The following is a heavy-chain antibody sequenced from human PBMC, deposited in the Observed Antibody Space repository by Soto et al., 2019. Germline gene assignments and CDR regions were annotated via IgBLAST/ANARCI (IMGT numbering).Heavy chain of an antibody. D-gene: IGHD1-26*01. CDR2: IYYSGST. CDR3: ARHSGSYPFDY. J-gene: IGHJ4*02. CDR1: GGSISSSSYY. Sequence: SETLSLTCTVSGGSISSSSYYWGWIRQPPGKGLEWIGSIYYSGSTYYNPSLKSRVTISVDTSKNQFSLKLSPVTAADTAVYYCARHSGSYPFDYWGQGTLVTVSS. V-gene: IGHV4-39*01.